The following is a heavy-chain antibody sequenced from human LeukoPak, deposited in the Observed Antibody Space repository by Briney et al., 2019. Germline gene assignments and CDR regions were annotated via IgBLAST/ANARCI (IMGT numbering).Heavy chain of an antibody. D-gene: IGHD6-13*01. CDR1: GGSISSSSYY. J-gene: IGHJ5*02. CDR3: ASAVISTGYSSRFVSWFDP. V-gene: IGHV4-39*01. Sequence: PSETLSLTCTVSGGSISSSSYYWGWIRQPPGKGLEWIGSIYYSGSTYYNPSLKSRVTISVDTSKNQFSLKLSSVTAADTAVYYCASAVISTGYSSRFVSWFDPWGQGTLVTVSS. CDR2: IYYSGST.